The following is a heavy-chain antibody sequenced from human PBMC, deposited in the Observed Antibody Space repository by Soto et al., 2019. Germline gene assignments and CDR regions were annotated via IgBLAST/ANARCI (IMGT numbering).Heavy chain of an antibody. D-gene: IGHD5-12*01. V-gene: IGHV3-74*01. CDR2: INSGGDIT. CDR1: GFTFSTYW. J-gene: IGHJ4*02. Sequence: GGSLRLSCAASGFTFSTYWMLWVRQAPGKGLVCVSRINSGGDITNYADSVKGRFTISRDKAKNTLFLQMNSLGAEDTAVYYCARGRGLYSGSDTTIDYWGQGTLVTVSS. CDR3: ARGRGLYSGSDTTIDY.